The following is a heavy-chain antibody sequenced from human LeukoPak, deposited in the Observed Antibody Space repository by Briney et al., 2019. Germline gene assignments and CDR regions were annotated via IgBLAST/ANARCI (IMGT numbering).Heavy chain of an antibody. V-gene: IGHV3-30*03. Sequence: GRSLRLSCAASGFTFSTYGMHWVRQAPGKGLEWVAVISYDGSNKYYVDSVKGRFTISRDNSKNTLYLQMNSLRAEDTAVYYCARDDPGGIDSWGQGTLVTVSS. J-gene: IGHJ4*02. D-gene: IGHD1-1*01. CDR2: ISYDGSNK. CDR1: GFTFSTYG. CDR3: ARDDPGGIDS.